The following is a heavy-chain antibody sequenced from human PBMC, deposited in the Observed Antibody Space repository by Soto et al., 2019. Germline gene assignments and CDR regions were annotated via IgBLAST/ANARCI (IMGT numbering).Heavy chain of an antibody. CDR2: ISYDGSDE. CDR3: TRAEAVAGPYYFDY. V-gene: IGHV3-30-3*01. CDR1: GFTFSTYA. D-gene: IGHD6-19*01. Sequence: ALRLSRAASGFTFSTYAMHWVRQAPGKGLEWLAVISYDGSDEYFADSVKGRFTISRDNSKNTLYLQMNSLGTEDTAVYYCTRAEAVAGPYYFDYWGQGTLVTVSS. J-gene: IGHJ4*02.